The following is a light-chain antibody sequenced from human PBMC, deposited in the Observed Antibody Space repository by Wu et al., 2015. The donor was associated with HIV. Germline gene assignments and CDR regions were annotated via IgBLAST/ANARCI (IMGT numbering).Light chain of an antibody. CDR1: QSVSSSW. V-gene: IGKV3D-20*02. J-gene: IGKJ5*01. CDR3: QQRSDWPIT. CDR2: DTS. Sequence: EFVLTQSPGTLSLSPGERATLSCRASQSVSSSWLAWYQRKPGQAPRLLIYDTSTRATGIPARFSGSGSGTDFTLTISSLEPEDFAVYYCQQRSDWPITFGPGTRL.